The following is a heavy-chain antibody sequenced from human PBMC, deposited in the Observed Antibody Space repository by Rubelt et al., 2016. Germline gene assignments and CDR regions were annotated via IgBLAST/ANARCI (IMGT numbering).Heavy chain of an antibody. CDR1: GGSISSSSYY. CDR2: IYYSGST. V-gene: IGHV4-39*01. D-gene: IGHD6-13*01. CDR3: ARHHTKRYSSSHRPFDY. J-gene: IGHJ4*02. Sequence: QLQLQESGPGLVKPSETLSLTCTVSGGSISSSSYYWGWIRQPPGKGLEWIGSIYYSGSTYYNPSLKSRVTISVDTSKNQFSLKLSSVTAADTAVYYCARHHTKRYSSSHRPFDYWGQGTLVTVSS.